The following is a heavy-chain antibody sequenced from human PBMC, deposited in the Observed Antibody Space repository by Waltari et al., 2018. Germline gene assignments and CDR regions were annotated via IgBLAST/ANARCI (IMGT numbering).Heavy chain of an antibody. V-gene: IGHV4-34*01. Sequence: QVQLKQWGAGLLKISETLSLTCEVSGGSFTTNYWSWIRQAPGKGLEWIGEIYHTVSHNHNPSLQNRVTISVDRSKSLFSLEVTSITAADAAIYYCARVKSGFDSWGQGTVVTVSS. CDR3: ARVKSGFDS. J-gene: IGHJ4*02. CDR2: IYHTVSH. CDR1: GGSFTTNY.